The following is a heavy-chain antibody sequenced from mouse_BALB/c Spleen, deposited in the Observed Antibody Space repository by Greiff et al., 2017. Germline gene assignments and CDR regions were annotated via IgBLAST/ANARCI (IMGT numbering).Heavy chain of an antibody. D-gene: IGHD2-1*01. V-gene: IGHV1-4*01. J-gene: IGHJ4*01. CDR1: GYTFTSYT. Sequence: QVQLQQSGAELARPGASVKMSCKASGYTFTSYTMHWVKQRPGQGLEWIGYINPSSGYTNYNQKFKDKATLTADKSSSTAYMQLSSLTSEDSAVYYCARPGGNDAMDYWGQGTSVTVSS. CDR2: INPSSGYT. CDR3: ARPGGNDAMDY.